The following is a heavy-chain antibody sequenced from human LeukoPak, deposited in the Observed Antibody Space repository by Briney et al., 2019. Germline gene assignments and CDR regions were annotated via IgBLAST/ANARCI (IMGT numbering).Heavy chain of an antibody. D-gene: IGHD2-2*01. J-gene: IGHJ4*02. CDR1: GYTFINFG. V-gene: IGHV1-18*01. CDR2: ISGNNDNP. Sequence: ASVKVSCKASGYTFINFGINWVRQAPGQGLEWIAWISGNNDNPNYGQKFQGRFTVTTDSSTSTAYMELRNLRSDDTAVYYCVRDGTSTDDYWGQGTLVTVSS. CDR3: VRDGTSTDDY.